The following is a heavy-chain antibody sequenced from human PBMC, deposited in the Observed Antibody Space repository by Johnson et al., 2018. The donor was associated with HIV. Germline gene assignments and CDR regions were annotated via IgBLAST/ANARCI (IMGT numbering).Heavy chain of an antibody. D-gene: IGHD1-26*01. CDR1: GFIFTNYA. Sequence: QVQLVESGGGLVQPGGSLRLSCAASGFIFTNYAMSWVRQAPGKGLEWVAFIRYDGSNKYYVDSVKGRFTISRDNSKNTLYLQMNSLRAEDTAVYYCAKVLKAGGRMNDGFDIWGQGTLVTVSS. V-gene: IGHV3-30*02. J-gene: IGHJ3*02. CDR2: IRYDGSNK. CDR3: AKVLKAGGRMNDGFDI.